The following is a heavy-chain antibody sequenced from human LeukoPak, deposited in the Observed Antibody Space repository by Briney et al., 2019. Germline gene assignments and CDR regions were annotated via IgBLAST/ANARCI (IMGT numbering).Heavy chain of an antibody. Sequence: GGSLRLSCAASGFTVSSNYMSWVRQAPGKGLEWVSVIYSGGSTYYADSVKGRFTISRDNSKNTLYLQMNSPRAEDTAVYYCARETSYYDSSGYRASLIDYWGQGTLVTVSS. J-gene: IGHJ4*02. CDR3: ARETSYYDSSGYRASLIDY. CDR2: IYSGGST. D-gene: IGHD3-22*01. V-gene: IGHV3-53*01. CDR1: GFTVSSNY.